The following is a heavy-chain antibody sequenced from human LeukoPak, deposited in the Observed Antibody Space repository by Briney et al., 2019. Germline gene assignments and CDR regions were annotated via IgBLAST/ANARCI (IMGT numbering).Heavy chain of an antibody. V-gene: IGHV4-39*01. CDR3: ARLADYYDSSGHAQHEPTGTTN. D-gene: IGHD3-22*01. CDR1: GGSISSSSYY. CDR2: IYYSGST. J-gene: IGHJ4*02. Sequence: SETLSLTCTVSGGSISSSSYYWGWIRQPPGKGLEWIGSIYYSGSTYYNPSLKSRVTISVDTSKNQFSLKLSSVTAADTAVYYCARLADYYDSSGHAQHEPTGTTNWGQGTLVTVSS.